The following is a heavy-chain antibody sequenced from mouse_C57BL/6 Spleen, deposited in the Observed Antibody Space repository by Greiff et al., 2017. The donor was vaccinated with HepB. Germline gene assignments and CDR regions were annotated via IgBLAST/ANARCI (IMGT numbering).Heavy chain of an antibody. Sequence: EVQLQQSGPELVKPGASVKISCKASGYTFTDYYMNWVKQSHGKSLEWIGDINPNNGGTSYNQKFKGKATLTVDKSSSTAYMELRSLTSEDSAVYYCVVATNAMDYWGQGTSVTVSS. J-gene: IGHJ4*01. CDR3: VVATNAMDY. D-gene: IGHD1-1*01. CDR2: INPNNGGT. CDR1: GYTFTDYY. V-gene: IGHV1-26*01.